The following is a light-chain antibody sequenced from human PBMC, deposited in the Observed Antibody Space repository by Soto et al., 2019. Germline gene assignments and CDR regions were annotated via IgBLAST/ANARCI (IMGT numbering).Light chain of an antibody. CDR3: QKYDSVPYT. J-gene: IGKJ2*01. CDR1: QGISKY. Sequence: DIQVTQSPSSLSASVGDRVTITCRASQGISKYLAWYQQQPGQVPRLLIYAASTLQSGVPSRFSGSGSGTDFTLTISSLQPEDIATYYCQKYDSVPYTFGQGTKLEIK. V-gene: IGKV1-27*01. CDR2: AAS.